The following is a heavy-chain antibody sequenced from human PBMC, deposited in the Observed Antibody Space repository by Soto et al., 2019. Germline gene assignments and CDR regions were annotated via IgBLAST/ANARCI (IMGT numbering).Heavy chain of an antibody. V-gene: IGHV4-59*01. D-gene: IGHD6-6*01. CDR2: IYYSGST. Sequence: QVQLQESGPGLVKPSETLSLTCTVSGGSISSYYWSWIRQPPGKGLERIGYIYYSGSTNYNPSLKSRVTISVDTSKNQFSLKLSSVTAADTAVYYCARGGSPGIAARPGIFGYWGQGTLVTVSS. CDR1: GGSISSYY. CDR3: ARGGSPGIAARPGIFGY. J-gene: IGHJ4*02.